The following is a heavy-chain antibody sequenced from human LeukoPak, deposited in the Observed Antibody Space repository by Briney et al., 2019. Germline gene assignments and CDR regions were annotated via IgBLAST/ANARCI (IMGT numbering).Heavy chain of an antibody. J-gene: IGHJ4*02. V-gene: IGHV3-23*01. CDR1: GFTFSSYA. CDR2: ISGSGDNT. CDR3: AKGRGTAVTSAANY. D-gene: IGHD4-17*01. Sequence: GGSLRLSCAASGFTFSSYAMSWVRQAPGKGLEWVLSISGSGDNTYYADSVKDRFSISGDNSKTTVSLQMNSLRAEDTAVYYCAKGRGTAVTSAANYWGQGTLVTVSS.